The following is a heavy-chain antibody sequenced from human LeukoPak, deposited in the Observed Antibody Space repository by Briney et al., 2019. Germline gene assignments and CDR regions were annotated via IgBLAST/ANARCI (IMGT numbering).Heavy chain of an antibody. D-gene: IGHD6-13*01. CDR3: AKDRSFGLVAAGYNWFDP. CDR1: GFTVSSNY. Sequence: GGSLRLSCAASGFTVSSNYMSWVRQAPGKGLEWVSAISGSGGSTYYADSVKGRFTISRDNSKNTLYLQMNSLRAEDTAVYYCAKDRSFGLVAAGYNWFDPWGQGTLVTVSS. CDR2: ISGSGGST. V-gene: IGHV3-23*01. J-gene: IGHJ5*02.